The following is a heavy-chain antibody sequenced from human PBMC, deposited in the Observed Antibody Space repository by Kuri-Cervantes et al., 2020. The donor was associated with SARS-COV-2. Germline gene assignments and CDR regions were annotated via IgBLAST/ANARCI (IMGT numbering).Heavy chain of an antibody. J-gene: IGHJ4*02. V-gene: IGHV3-30*02. Sequence: GESLKISCAASGFTFSSYGMHWVRQAPGKGLEWVAFIRYDGSNKYYADSVKGRFTISRDNAKDSLYLQMNSLRAEGTAVYYCARAGVTIFGVVSAFDYWGQGTLVTVSS. D-gene: IGHD3-3*01. CDR3: ARAGVTIFGVVSAFDY. CDR2: IRYDGSNK. CDR1: GFTFSSYG.